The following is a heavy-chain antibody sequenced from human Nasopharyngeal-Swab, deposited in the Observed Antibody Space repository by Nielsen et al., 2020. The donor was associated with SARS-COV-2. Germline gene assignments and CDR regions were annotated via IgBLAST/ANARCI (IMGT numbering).Heavy chain of an antibody. CDR2: ISHSGST. CDR1: GESFSGHY. J-gene: IGHJ4*02. V-gene: IGHV4-34*01. D-gene: IGHD2/OR15-2a*01. CDR3: ARITLSTHNLDY. Sequence: SETLSLTCAVYGESFSGHYWTWIRQPPGKGLEWIGEISHSGSTTYNSSLKSRLAMSVDTSKNQFSLKLNSVTAADTAVYYCARITLSTHNLDYWGQGILVTVSS.